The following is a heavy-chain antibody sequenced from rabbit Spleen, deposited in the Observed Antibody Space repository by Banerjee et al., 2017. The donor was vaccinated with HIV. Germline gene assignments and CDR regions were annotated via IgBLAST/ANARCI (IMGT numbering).Heavy chain of an antibody. Sequence: QEQLQESGGDLVKPEGSLTLTCTASGFSFSNDYWICWVRQAPGKGLEWVACIYAGFDKPYSATSARGRVTISKAKTPSVTLPMPRLTAAATDTYFYASDGGCVGGAPFYFNWWGPGTLVTVS. CDR3: ASDGGCVGGAPFYFNW. D-gene: IGHD1-1*01. CDR2: IYAGFDKP. J-gene: IGHJ4*01. CDR1: GFSFSNDYW. V-gene: IGHV1S45*01.